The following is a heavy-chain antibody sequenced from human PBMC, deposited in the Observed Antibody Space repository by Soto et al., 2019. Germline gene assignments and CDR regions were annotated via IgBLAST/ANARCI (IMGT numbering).Heavy chain of an antibody. CDR2: ISYSGNT. Sequence: SVTLSLTCTVSGGSISSYYWSWIRQPPGKGLEWIGYISYSGNTNYNPSLKSRVTISVDTSKNQFSLKLSSVTAADTAVYYCARHQYYYDGLDVWGQGTTVTVSS. J-gene: IGHJ6*02. D-gene: IGHD3-22*01. V-gene: IGHV4-59*08. CDR1: GGSISSYY. CDR3: ARHQYYYDGLDV.